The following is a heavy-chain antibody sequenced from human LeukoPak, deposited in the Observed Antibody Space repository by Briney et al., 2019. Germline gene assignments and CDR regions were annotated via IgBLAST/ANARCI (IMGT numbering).Heavy chain of an antibody. D-gene: IGHD6-6*01. CDR2: ISWNSGSI. J-gene: IGHJ3*01. CDR3: ARSSYSSSSSV. V-gene: IGHV3-9*01. CDR1: GFTFDDYA. Sequence: GRSLRLSCAASGFTFDDYAMHWVRQAPGKGLEWVSGISWNSGSIGYADSVKGRFTISRDNAKNSLYLQINSLRAEDTAVYYCARSSYSSSSSVWGQGTMVTVPS.